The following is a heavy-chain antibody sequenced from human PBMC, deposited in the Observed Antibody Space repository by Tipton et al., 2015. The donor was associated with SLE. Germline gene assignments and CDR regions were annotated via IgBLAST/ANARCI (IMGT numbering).Heavy chain of an antibody. D-gene: IGHD4/OR15-4a*01. CDR2: INHSGST. V-gene: IGHV4-34*01. J-gene: IGHJ4*02. CDR1: GGSFSVYY. CDR3: ARRCAKGLGY. Sequence: TLSLTCAFYGGSFSVYYWTWIRQPPVRGLEWIGEINHSGSTNYNPSLKSRVTISVDTSKNQFSLKLRSVTAADAAVYYCARRCAKGLGYWGQGTLVTVSS.